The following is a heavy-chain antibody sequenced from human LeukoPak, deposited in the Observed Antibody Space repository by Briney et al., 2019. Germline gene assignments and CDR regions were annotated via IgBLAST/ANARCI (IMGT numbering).Heavy chain of an antibody. Sequence: GGSLRLSCLATGFALSTYAMHWVRQAPGKGLEWVSLISSSSSYIFYADSVKGRFTISRDNAKKSLYLQMNSLRAEDTAVYYCARPLSGTTDFDYWGQGTLVTVSS. D-gene: IGHD1-20*01. CDR2: ISSSSSYI. J-gene: IGHJ4*02. CDR3: ARPLSGTTDFDY. CDR1: GFALSTYA. V-gene: IGHV3-21*01.